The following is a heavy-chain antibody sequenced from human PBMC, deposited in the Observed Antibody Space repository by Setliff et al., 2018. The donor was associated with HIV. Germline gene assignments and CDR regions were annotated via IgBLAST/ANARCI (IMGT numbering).Heavy chain of an antibody. CDR3: ARSFNGLTFDS. Sequence: KVSCKASGGNFTSYCIGWVRQAPGQGLEWMGRIFPVFGAAHYTQNFQGRVTLTADKSTSTASMEMSSLTYEDTAVYFCARSFNGLTFDSWGPGTLVTVSS. V-gene: IGHV1-69*06. CDR2: IFPVFGAA. CDR1: GGNFTSYC. D-gene: IGHD2-8*01. J-gene: IGHJ4*02.